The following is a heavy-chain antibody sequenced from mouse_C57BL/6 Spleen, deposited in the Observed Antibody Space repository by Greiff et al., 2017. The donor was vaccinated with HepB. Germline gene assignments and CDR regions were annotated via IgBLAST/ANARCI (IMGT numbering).Heavy chain of an antibody. CDR2: INYDGSST. CDR3: ARSYRGYFDY. CDR1: GFTFSDYY. V-gene: IGHV5-16*01. D-gene: IGHD2-10*01. Sequence: EVKLVESEGGLVQPGSSMKLSCTASGFTFSDYYMAWVRQVPEKGLEWVANINYDGSSTYYLDSLKSRFIISRDNAKNILYLQMSSLKSEDTATYYCARSYRGYFDYWGQGTTLTVSS. J-gene: IGHJ2*01.